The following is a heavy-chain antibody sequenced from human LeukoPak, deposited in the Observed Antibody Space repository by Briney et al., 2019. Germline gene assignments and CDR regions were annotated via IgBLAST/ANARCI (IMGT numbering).Heavy chain of an antibody. CDR3: SKAPLGACAGAVCYYLDV. D-gene: IGHD2-8*02. J-gene: IGHJ6*03. CDR1: GFSISHYA. V-gene: IGHV3-23*01. Sequence: GGSLTLSCAASGFSISHYAMSWVRQAPGKGLEWVSADTSSTTSTYYANSVRGRFTISRDNSMNTLYLQMNSLRADDTAVYYCSKAPLGACAGAVCYYLDVWGKGTTVIASS. CDR2: DTSSTTST.